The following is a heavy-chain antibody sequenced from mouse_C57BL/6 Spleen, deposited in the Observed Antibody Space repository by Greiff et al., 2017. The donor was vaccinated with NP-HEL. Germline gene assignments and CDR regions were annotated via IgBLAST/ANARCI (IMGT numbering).Heavy chain of an antibody. CDR3: ASSGDGYYSFAY. CDR1: GYSITSGYY. CDR2: ISYDGSN. V-gene: IGHV3-6*01. D-gene: IGHD2-3*01. J-gene: IGHJ3*01. Sequence: EVQLQQSGPGLVKPSQSLSLTCSVTGYSITSGYYWNWIRQFPGNKLEWMGYISYDGSNNYNPYLKNRISITRDTSKNQFFLKLNSLTTEDTATYYCASSGDGYYSFAYWGQRTLVTVSA.